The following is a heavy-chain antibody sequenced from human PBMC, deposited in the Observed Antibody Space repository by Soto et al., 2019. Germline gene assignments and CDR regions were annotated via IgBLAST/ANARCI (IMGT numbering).Heavy chain of an antibody. D-gene: IGHD5-18*01. CDR3: ARAPGGSSYMGIYRPFDY. CDR1: GFTFSSYG. J-gene: IGHJ4*02. V-gene: IGHV3-33*01. Sequence: GGSLRLSCAASGFTFSSYGMHWVRQAPGKGLEWVAVIWYDGSNKYYADSVKGRFTISRDNSKNTLYLQMNSLRAEDTAVYYCARAPGGSSYMGIYRPFDYWGQGTLVTVSS. CDR2: IWYDGSNK.